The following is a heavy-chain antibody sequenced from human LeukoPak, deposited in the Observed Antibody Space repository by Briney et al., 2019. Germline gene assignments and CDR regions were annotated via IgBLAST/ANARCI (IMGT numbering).Heavy chain of an antibody. CDR3: ARAPYYDSSGYPTSYFDL. Sequence: SETLFLTCTVSGGSISSYYWSWIRQPPGKGLEWIGYIYYSGSTNYNPSLKSRVTISVDTSKNQFSLKLSSVTAADTAVYYCARAPYYDSSGYPTSYFDLWGRGTLVTVSS. V-gene: IGHV4-59*01. D-gene: IGHD3-22*01. J-gene: IGHJ2*01. CDR2: IYYSGST. CDR1: GGSISSYY.